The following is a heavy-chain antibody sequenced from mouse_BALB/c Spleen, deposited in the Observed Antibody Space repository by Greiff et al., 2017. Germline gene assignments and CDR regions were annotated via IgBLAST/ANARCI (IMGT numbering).Heavy chain of an antibody. CDR3: ARDSYEGNYGAMDY. CDR1: GFSLTSYG. D-gene: IGHD2-1*01. CDR2: IWAGGST. J-gene: IGHJ4*01. Sequence: VQLQQSGPGLVAPSQSLSISCTVSGFSLTSYGVHWVRQPPGKGLEWLGVIWAGGSTNYNSALMSRLSISKDNSKSQVFLKMIRLQTDDTTMYYCARDSYEGNYGAMDYWGQGTSVTVSS. V-gene: IGHV2-9*02.